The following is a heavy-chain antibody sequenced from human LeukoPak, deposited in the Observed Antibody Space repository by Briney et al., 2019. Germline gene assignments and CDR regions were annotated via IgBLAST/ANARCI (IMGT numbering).Heavy chain of an antibody. CDR1: GFTVSSNY. CDR2: IYSAGST. Sequence: PGGSLRLSCAASGFTVSSNYMNWVRQVPGKGLEWVSVIYSAGSTYYADSVRGRFIISRHNFKNTLYLQMNSLRTEDTAVYYCARASGNWHFDLWGRGTLVTVSS. J-gene: IGHJ2*01. CDR3: ARASGNWHFDL. V-gene: IGHV3-53*04.